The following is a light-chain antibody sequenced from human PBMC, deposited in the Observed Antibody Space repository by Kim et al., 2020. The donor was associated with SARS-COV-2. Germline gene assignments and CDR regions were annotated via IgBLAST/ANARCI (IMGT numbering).Light chain of an antibody. CDR2: KAS. J-gene: IGKJ1*01. CDR1: RSIGSW. Sequence: SASVGDEAPIPGRAGRSIGSWLAWYQQKPGKAPKLLIYKASSLESGVPSRFSGSGSGTEFTLTISSRQAEDLATYFCQQYYSDWTFGQRTKVDIK. V-gene: IGKV1-5*03. CDR3: QQYYSDWT.